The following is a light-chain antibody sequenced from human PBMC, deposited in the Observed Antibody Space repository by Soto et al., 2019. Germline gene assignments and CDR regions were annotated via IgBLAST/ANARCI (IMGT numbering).Light chain of an antibody. CDR2: DIS. CDR3: SSYTSSSTLVV. J-gene: IGLJ2*01. CDR1: SSDFGGYNY. Sequence: QSALTQPASVSGSPGQSITISCTGTSSDFGGYNYVSWYQQQPGKAPKLMIYDISNRPSGVSNRFSGSKSGNTSSLTISGLHAEDEAYYCCSSYTSSSTLVVFGGGTKLTVL. V-gene: IGLV2-14*01.